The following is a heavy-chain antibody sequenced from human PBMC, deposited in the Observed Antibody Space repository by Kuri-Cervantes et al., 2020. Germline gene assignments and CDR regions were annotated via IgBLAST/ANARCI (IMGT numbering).Heavy chain of an antibody. D-gene: IGHD6-13*01. CDR1: GGSVSSRSWY. CDR3: ARGGASSSSWYGNPPGQDHIDY. J-gene: IGHJ4*02. V-gene: IGHV4-39*07. Sequence: SETLSLTCTVSGGSVSSRSWYWGWIRQTPGKGLEWIGSIYYSGSTYYNPSLKSRVTISVDMSKNQFSLKLSSVTAADTAVYYCARGGASSSSWYGNPPGQDHIDYWGQGTLVTVSS. CDR2: IYYSGST.